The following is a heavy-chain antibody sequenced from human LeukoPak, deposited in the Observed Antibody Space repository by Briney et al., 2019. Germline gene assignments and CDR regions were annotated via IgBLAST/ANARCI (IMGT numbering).Heavy chain of an antibody. CDR1: GGTFSSYA. Sequence: ASVKVSCKASGGTFSSYAISWVRQAPGQGLEWMGGIIPILGTANYAQKFQGRVTITADESTSTAYMELSSLRSEDTAVYYCARVPYSSGWHGGSYYYYGMDVWGQGTTVTVSS. J-gene: IGHJ6*02. V-gene: IGHV1-69*01. CDR3: ARVPYSSGWHGGSYYYYGMDV. D-gene: IGHD6-19*01. CDR2: IIPILGTA.